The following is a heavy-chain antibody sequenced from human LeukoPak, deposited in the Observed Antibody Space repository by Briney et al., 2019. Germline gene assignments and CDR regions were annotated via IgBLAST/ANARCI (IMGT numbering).Heavy chain of an antibody. D-gene: IGHD4-17*01. Sequence: SVKVSCKASGGTFSSYTISWVRQAPGQGLEWMGGIIPIFGTANYAQKFQGRVTITADKSTSTAYMKLSSLRSEDTAVYYCARGYYGDRFDYWGQGTLVTVSS. CDR2: IIPIFGTA. CDR3: ARGYYGDRFDY. CDR1: GGTFSSYT. J-gene: IGHJ4*02. V-gene: IGHV1-69*06.